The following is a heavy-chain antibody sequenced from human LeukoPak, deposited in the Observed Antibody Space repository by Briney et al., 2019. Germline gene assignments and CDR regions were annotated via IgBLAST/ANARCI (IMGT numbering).Heavy chain of an antibody. J-gene: IGHJ5*02. Sequence: AASVTVSCKASGYTFTGYYMHWVRQAPGQGLEWMGWINPNSGGTNYAQKFQGRVTMTRDTSISTAYMELSRLRSDDTAVYYCARDRSRRVLRFLEWFRFDPWGQGTLVTVSS. D-gene: IGHD3-3*01. CDR2: INPNSGGT. CDR1: GYTFTGYY. CDR3: ARDRSRRVLRFLEWFRFDP. V-gene: IGHV1-2*02.